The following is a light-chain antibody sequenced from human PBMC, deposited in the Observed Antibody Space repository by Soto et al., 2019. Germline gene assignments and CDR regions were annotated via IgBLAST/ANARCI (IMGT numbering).Light chain of an antibody. CDR1: SSDVGAYNI. CDR2: DVT. Sequence: QSVLTQPASISGSPGQSITISCTGTSSDVGAYNIVSWYQQHPGKAPKLMIYDVTNRPSGVSDRYSGSKSGNMASLSFSGLQAEDEADYFCDSYTWSSTYMFGSAPKVTVL. V-gene: IGLV2-14*01. CDR3: DSYTWSSTYM. J-gene: IGLJ1*01.